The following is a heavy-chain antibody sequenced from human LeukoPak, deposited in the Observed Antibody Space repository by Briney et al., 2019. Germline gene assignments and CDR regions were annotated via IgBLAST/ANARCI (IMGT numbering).Heavy chain of an antibody. V-gene: IGHV4-39*01. J-gene: IGHJ4*02. D-gene: IGHD5-24*01. CDR3: ARQGLIVMAGEGDFDY. Sequence: PSETLSLTRTVSGGSISSSDYYWAWIRQPPGRSLEWIGSIYYSGNTHYNPSLKSRVTISVDTSKNQFSLKLSSVTAADTAVYYCARQGLIVMAGEGDFDYWGQGTLVTVSS. CDR1: GGSISSSDYY. CDR2: IYYSGNT.